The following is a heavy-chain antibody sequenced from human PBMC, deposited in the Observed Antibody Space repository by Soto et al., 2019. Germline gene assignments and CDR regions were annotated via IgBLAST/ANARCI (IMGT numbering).Heavy chain of an antibody. Sequence: EAQLLESGGGLVQPGGSLRLSCAASGFTFRSYAMSWVRQAPGKGLAWVSAISGSGGSTYYADSVKGRFTISRDNSKNTLYLQMNSLRAENTAVYYCAKHHPDVYGYYYYDYMDVWGKGATVPVFS. CDR2: ISGSGGST. CDR1: GFTFRSYA. V-gene: IGHV3-23*01. CDR3: AKHHPDVYGYYYYDYMDV. J-gene: IGHJ6*03. D-gene: IGHD4-17*01.